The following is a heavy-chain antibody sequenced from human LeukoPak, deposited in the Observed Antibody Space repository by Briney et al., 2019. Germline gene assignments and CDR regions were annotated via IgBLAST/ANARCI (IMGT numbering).Heavy chain of an antibody. V-gene: IGHV3-11*04. CDR2: ISSRGSTI. Sequence: GGSLRLSCAASGFTFSDYYMSWIRQAPGKGLEWLSYISSRGSTIYYADSVKGRFTISRDNANNSLYLQMNSLRAEDTAVYYCARDPYNGYYGDDYYYYMDVWGKGTTVTISS. J-gene: IGHJ6*03. D-gene: IGHD4-17*01. CDR3: ARDPYNGYYGDDYYYYMDV. CDR1: GFTFSDYY.